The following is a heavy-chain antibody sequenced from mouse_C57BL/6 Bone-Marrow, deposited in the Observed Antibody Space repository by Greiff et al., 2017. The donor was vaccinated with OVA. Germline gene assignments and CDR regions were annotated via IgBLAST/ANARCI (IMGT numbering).Heavy chain of an antibody. J-gene: IGHJ1*03. CDR1: GFTFSDFY. CDR2: SRNKANDYTT. V-gene: IGHV7-1*01. CDR3: ARDRYYYGWYFDV. D-gene: IGHD1-1*01. Sequence: EVKLMESGGGLVQSGRSLRLSCATSGFTFSDFYMEWVRQAPGKGLEWIAASRNKANDYTTEYSASVKGRFIVSRDTSQSILYLQMNALRAEDTAIYYCARDRYYYGWYFDVWGTGTTVTVSS.